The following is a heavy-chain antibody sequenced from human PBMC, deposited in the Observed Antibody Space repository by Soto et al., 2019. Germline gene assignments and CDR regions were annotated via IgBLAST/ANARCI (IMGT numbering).Heavy chain of an antibody. D-gene: IGHD4-4*01. J-gene: IGHJ4*02. CDR2: ISPIFGTA. Sequence: QVQLVQSGAEVKKPGSSVKVSCKASGGTFISYAITWVRQAPGQGLEWMGGISPIFGTANYAQKFQGRVTITADESTSTAYTELSSLRSEDPAVYYCASMTTVTLPFGYWGQGTLVTVSS. V-gene: IGHV1-69*12. CDR1: GGTFISYA. CDR3: ASMTTVTLPFGY.